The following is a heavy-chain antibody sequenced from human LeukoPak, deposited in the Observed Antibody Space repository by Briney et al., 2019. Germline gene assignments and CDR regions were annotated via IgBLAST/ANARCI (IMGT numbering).Heavy chain of an antibody. D-gene: IGHD1-26*01. J-gene: IGHJ4*02. Sequence: PSETLSLTCTVSGGSISSGDYYWSWIRQPPGKGLEWIGYIYYSGSTYYNPSLKSRVTISVDTSKNQFSLKLSSVTAADTAVYYCARVGGSYGDFDYWGQGTLVTVSS. CDR1: GGSISSGDYY. CDR3: ARVGGSYGDFDY. CDR2: IYYSGST. V-gene: IGHV4-30-4*01.